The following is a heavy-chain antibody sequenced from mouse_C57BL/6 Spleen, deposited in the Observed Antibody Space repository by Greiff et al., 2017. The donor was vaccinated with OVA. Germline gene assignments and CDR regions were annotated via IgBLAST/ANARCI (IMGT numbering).Heavy chain of an antibody. J-gene: IGHJ2*01. CDR2: IYPRSGNT. CDR3: ARLPLYSNYPFDY. CDR1: GYTFTSYG. V-gene: IGHV1-81*01. Sequence: QVQLKESGAELARPGASVKLSCKASGYTFTSYGISWVKQRTGQGLEWIGEIYPRSGNTYYNEKFKGKATLTADKSSSTAYMELRSLTSEDSAVYVCARLPLYSNYPFDYWGQGTTLTVSS. D-gene: IGHD2-5*01.